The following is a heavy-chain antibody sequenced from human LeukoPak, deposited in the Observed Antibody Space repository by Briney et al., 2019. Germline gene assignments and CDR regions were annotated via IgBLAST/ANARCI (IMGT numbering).Heavy chain of an antibody. Sequence: GGSLRLSCAASGFTFSSYAMSWVRQAPGKGLEWVSAISGSGGSTYYADSVKGRFTISRDNSKNTLYLQMNSLRAEDTAVYYCARGYYYGSGSPNRRFDPWGQGTLVTVSS. D-gene: IGHD3-10*01. V-gene: IGHV3-23*01. J-gene: IGHJ5*02. CDR1: GFTFSSYA. CDR2: ISGSGGST. CDR3: ARGYYYGSGSPNRRFDP.